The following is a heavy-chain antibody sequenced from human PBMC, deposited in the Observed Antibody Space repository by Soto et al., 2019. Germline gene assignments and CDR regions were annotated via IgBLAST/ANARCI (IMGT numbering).Heavy chain of an antibody. CDR3: GRRDSSRYYFDD. CDR1: GYRFTKYW. Sequence: PGESLKISCKGSGYRFTKYWISWVRQMPGKGLEWMGRIDPSDSYTNYSPSFQGHVTISADKSISTAYLQWSSLKASDTAMYYCGRRDSSRYYFDDWGQGTPVSVS. D-gene: IGHD6-13*01. V-gene: IGHV5-10-1*01. CDR2: IDPSDSYT. J-gene: IGHJ4*02.